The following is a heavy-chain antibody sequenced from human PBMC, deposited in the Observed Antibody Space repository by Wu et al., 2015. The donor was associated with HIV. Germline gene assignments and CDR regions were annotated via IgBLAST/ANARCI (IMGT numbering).Heavy chain of an antibody. CDR1: GYSLTDLS. J-gene: IGHJ4*02. D-gene: IGHD2-8*02. Sequence: QDLLVQSGAEVKKPGASVRVACKVFGYSLTDLSMHRVRQAPGKGLEWMGGFDPRNGKTIYAQKFQGRVTMTEDTSKDTAYIELSSLRSEDTAVYYCATLRGGSYGSTGKGYFDHWGQGTLVTVSS. CDR2: FDPRNGKT. V-gene: IGHV1-24*01. CDR3: ATLRGGSYGSTGKGYFDH.